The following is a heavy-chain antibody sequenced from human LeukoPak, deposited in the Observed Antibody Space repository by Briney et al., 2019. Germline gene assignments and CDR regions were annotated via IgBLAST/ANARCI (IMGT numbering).Heavy chain of an antibody. CDR3: ARGPLGRNGDYFGY. CDR2: INAGNGNT. D-gene: IGHD7-27*01. J-gene: IGHJ4*02. V-gene: IGHV1-3*01. Sequence: ASVKVSCKASGYTFTGYAIQWVRQAPGQRLEWMGWINAGNGNTKYSQKFQGRVTITRDTSANTVYMELSSLRSEDTAVYYCARGPLGRNGDYFGYWGQGTLVTVSS. CDR1: GYTFTGYA.